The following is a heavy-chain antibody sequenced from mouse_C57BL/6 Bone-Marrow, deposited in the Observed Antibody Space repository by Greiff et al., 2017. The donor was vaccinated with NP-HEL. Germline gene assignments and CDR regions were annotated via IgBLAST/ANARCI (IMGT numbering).Heavy chain of an antibody. J-gene: IGHJ3*01. CDR2: SRNKANDYTT. CDR1: GFTFSDFY. V-gene: IGHV7-1*01. Sequence: DVMLVESGGGLVQSGRSLRLSCATSGFTFSDFYMAWVRQAPGKGLEWIAASRNKANDYTTEYSASVKGRFIVSRDTSQSILYLQMNALRAEDTAIYYCARDANWGSFAYWGQGTLVTVSA. CDR3: ARDANWGSFAY. D-gene: IGHD4-1*02.